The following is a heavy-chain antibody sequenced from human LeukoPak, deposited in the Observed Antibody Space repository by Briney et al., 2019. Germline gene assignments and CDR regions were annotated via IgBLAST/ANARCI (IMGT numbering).Heavy chain of an antibody. CDR2: IYTSGST. Sequence: PSETLSLTCTVSGGSISSGSYYWSWIRQPAGKGLEWIGRIYTSGSTNYNPSLKSRVTISVDTSKNQFSLKLSSVTAADTAVYYCARQSETYNGILTSHYYYAMDIWGQGTTVTVSS. D-gene: IGHD3-9*01. J-gene: IGHJ6*02. CDR1: GGSISSGSYY. V-gene: IGHV4-61*02. CDR3: ARQSETYNGILTSHYYYAMDI.